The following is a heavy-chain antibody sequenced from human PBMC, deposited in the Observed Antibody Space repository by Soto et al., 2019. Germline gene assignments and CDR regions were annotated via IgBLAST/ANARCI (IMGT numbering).Heavy chain of an antibody. CDR3: ARVHMPTYNDMWSGSTLSALEV. D-gene: IGHD3-3*01. CDR2: VSHSGRT. Sequence: PSSSXSLTGKVGVCSIRVYSLIVMRQTPGEGLGLMGYVSHSGRTDYSPSLKNRVTISLDMYKNHFALHVNSVDPADTAVYYCARVHMPTYNDMWSGSTLSALEVCGQGTTVT. V-gene: IGHV4-59*13. CDR1: VCSIRVYS. J-gene: IGHJ6*02.